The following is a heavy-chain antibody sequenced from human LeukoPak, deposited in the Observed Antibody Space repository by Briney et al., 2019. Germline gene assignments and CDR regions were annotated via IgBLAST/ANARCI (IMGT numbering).Heavy chain of an antibody. D-gene: IGHD6-13*01. J-gene: IGHJ4*02. CDR1: GGTFSSYA. CDR2: IIPIFGTA. V-gene: IGHV1-69*13. CDR3: ARQYSSSCCGLFDY. Sequence: SVKVPCKASGGTFSSYAISWVRQAPGQGLEWMGGIIPIFGTANYAQKFQGRVTITADESTSTAYMELSSLRSEDTAVYYCARQYSSSCCGLFDYWGQGTLVTVSS.